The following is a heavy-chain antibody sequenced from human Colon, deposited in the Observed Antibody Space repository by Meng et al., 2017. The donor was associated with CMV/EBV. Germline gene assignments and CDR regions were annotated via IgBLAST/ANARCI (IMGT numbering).Heavy chain of an antibody. CDR1: GGSFSGYY. CDR2: INHSGST. V-gene: IGHV4-34*01. D-gene: IGHD1-26*01. CDR3: ARRADSGSYSDH. J-gene: IGHJ4*02. Sequence: SETLSLTCAVYGGSFSGYYWSWIRQPPGKGLEWIGEINHSGSTNYTPSLKSRVTISVDTSKNQFSLKLSSVTAADTAVYYCARRADSGSYSDHWGQGTLVTVSS.